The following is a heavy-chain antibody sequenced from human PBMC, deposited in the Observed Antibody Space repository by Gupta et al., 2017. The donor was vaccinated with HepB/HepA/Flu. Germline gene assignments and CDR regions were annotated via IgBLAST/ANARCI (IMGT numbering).Heavy chain of an antibody. CDR2: ISGSGGST. D-gene: IGHD3-22*01. J-gene: IGHJ4*02. V-gene: IGHV3-23*01. CDR1: GFTVSRYG. Sequence: EVQLLESGGGMVQPGGSLRVSCAASGFTVSRYGMKWVRQAPGKGLEWVSSISGSGGSTDYADSVKGRFTISRDNSKNTLYLQMNSLRAEDTAVYYCAKPADYYDNSGHFDYWGQGTLVTVSS. CDR3: AKPADYYDNSGHFDY.